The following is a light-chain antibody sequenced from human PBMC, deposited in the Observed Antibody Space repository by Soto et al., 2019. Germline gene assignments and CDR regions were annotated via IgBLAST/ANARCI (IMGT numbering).Light chain of an antibody. CDR3: QQLFDYPLT. CDR1: QSISSW. V-gene: IGKV1-5*03. Sequence: DIQMTQSPSTLSASVGDRVTINFRASQSISSWLAWYQQKPGKAPKLLIYKASSLESGVPSRFSGGGSGTEFSLTISSLQPEDFATYYCQQLFDYPLTFGGGTKVDI. J-gene: IGKJ4*01. CDR2: KAS.